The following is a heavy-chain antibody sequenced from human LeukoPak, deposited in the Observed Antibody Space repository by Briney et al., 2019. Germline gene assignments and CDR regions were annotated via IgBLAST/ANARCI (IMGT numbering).Heavy chain of an antibody. CDR3: ARAVGSDYGFFFDY. V-gene: IGHV3-53*01. Sequence: PGGSLRLSCAASGFTVSSNYMSWVRQAPGKGLEWVSVIYSGGSTYYADSVKGRFTISRDNSKNTLYLQMNSLRAEDTAVYYCARAVGSDYGFFFDYWGQGTLVTVSS. CDR2: IYSGGST. J-gene: IGHJ4*02. CDR1: GFTVSSNY. D-gene: IGHD4/OR15-4a*01.